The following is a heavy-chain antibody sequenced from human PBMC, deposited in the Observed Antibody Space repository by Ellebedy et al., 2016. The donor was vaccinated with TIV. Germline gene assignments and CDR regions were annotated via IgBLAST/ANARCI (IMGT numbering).Heavy chain of an antibody. D-gene: IGHD5-12*01. V-gene: IGHV1-46*01. CDR2: IKPRGDNT. J-gene: IGHJ4*02. CDR3: ARGGAQWLRNFDF. CDR1: GYIFTSYY. Sequence: ASVKVSCKASGYIFTSYYIHWLRQAPGQGLEWVGLIKPRGDNTNYAQKFQGRVTMTRDTSTDTVCMELSSLISEDTAVYFCARGGAQWLRNFDFWGQGTLVTVSS.